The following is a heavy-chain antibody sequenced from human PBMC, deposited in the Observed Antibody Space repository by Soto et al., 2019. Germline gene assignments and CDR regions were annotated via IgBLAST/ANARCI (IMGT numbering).Heavy chain of an antibody. CDR1: GFTFSSYA. CDR2: ISGSGGST. Sequence: EVQLLESGGGLVQPGGSLRLSCAASGFTFSSYAMSWVRQAPGKGPEWVSAISGSGGSTYYADSVKGRFTISRDNSKNTLYLQMNSLGAADMAVSYCAKEPEGGVGVPDYWGQGTLVTVSS. D-gene: IGHD3-16*01. J-gene: IGHJ4*02. V-gene: IGHV3-23*01. CDR3: AKEPEGGVGVPDY.